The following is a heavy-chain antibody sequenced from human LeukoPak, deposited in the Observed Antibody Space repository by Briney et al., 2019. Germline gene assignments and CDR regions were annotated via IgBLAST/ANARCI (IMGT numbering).Heavy chain of an antibody. CDR1: GGSFSGYY. CDR3: ARGMDSSGYYSYYYYYGMDV. CDR2: IYYSGST. J-gene: IGHJ6*02. Sequence: SETLSLTCAVYGGSFSGYYWSWIRQPPGKGLEWIGYIYYSGSTNYNPSLKSRVTISVDTSKNQFSLKLSSVTAADTAVYYCARGMDSSGYYSYYYYYGMDVWGQGTTVTVSS. V-gene: IGHV4-59*01. D-gene: IGHD3-22*01.